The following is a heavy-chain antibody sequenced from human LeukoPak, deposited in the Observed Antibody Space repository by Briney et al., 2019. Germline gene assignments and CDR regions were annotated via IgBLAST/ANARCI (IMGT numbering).Heavy chain of an antibody. CDR2: IYYSGST. D-gene: IGHD3-22*01. CDR1: GGSISSYY. J-gene: IGHJ4*02. CDR3: ARVTGYMIEGQFDY. Sequence: SETLSLTCTVSGGSISSYYWSWIRQPPGKGLEWIGYIYYSGSTNYNSSFKSRVTISIDTSKNQFSLGLSSVTAADTAAYYCARVTGYMIEGQFDYWGQGTLVTVSS. V-gene: IGHV4-59*01.